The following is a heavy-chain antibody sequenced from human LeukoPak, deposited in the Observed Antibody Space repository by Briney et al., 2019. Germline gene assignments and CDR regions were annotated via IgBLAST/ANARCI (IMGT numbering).Heavy chain of an antibody. CDR2: INSDGGST. CDR3: ARVGALWFGEFDY. Sequence: GRSLRLSCAASGFTFSSYWMHWVRQAPGKGLVWVSRINSDGGSTSYADSVKGRFTISRDNAKNTLYLQMNSLRAEDTAVYYCARVGALWFGEFDYWGQGTLVTVSS. D-gene: IGHD3-10*01. CDR1: GFTFSSYW. V-gene: IGHV3-74*01. J-gene: IGHJ4*02.